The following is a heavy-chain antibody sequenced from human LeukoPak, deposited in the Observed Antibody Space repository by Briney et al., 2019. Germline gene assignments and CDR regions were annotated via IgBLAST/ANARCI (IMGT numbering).Heavy chain of an antibody. CDR3: ARLLDNDSSGDPDTFDM. D-gene: IGHD3-22*01. CDR1: GGSISGHY. CDR2: IYYSGKI. J-gene: IGHJ3*02. Sequence: SETLSLTCAVSGGSISGHYWSWIRQPPGKGLEWIGYIYYSGKIYYNSSLRSRVTISVDTSKNHFSLKLTSVTAADTAVYYCARLLDNDSSGDPDTFDMWGQGTMVTVSS. V-gene: IGHV4-59*11.